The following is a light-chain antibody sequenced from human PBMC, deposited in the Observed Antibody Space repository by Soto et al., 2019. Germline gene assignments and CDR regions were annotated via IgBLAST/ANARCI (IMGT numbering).Light chain of an antibody. V-gene: IGLV2-23*01. Sequence: QSVLAQPASASGSPGQSVTPSCTGTSNDVGTYNLVSWYQQHPGKAPKLILFEGFKRPSGVSNRFSGSKSGNTASLTISGLQAEDEADYYCSSYAGSTTYVLGTGTKVTVL. J-gene: IGLJ1*01. CDR2: EGF. CDR3: SSYAGSTTYV. CDR1: SNDVGTYNL.